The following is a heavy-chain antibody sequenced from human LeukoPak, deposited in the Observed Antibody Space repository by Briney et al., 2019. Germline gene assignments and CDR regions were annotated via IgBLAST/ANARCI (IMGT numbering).Heavy chain of an antibody. J-gene: IGHJ4*02. CDR1: GGSISSHY. Sequence: SETLSLTCTVSGGSISSHYWSWIRQPPGKGLEWIGYIYYSGSTNYNPSLKSRVTISVDTSKNQFSLKLSSVTAADTAVYYCAQSSIVARPDYWGQGTLVTVSS. D-gene: IGHD6-6*01. V-gene: IGHV4-59*11. CDR3: AQSSIVARPDY. CDR2: IYYSGST.